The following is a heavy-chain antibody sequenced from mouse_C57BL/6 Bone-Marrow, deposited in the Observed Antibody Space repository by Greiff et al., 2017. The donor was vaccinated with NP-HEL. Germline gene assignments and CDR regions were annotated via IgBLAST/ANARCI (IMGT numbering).Heavy chain of an antibody. D-gene: IGHD1-1*01. CDR3: AVPYYGSSYVDWWYFDV. CDR1: GFNIKDYY. CDR2: IDPEDGET. V-gene: IGHV14-2*01. J-gene: IGHJ1*03. Sequence: VQLQQPGAELVKPGASVKLSCTASGFNIKDYYMHWVKQRTEQGLEWIGRIDPEDGETKYAPKFQGKATITADTSSNTAYLQLSSLTSEDTAVYYCAVPYYGSSYVDWWYFDVWGTGTTVTVSS.